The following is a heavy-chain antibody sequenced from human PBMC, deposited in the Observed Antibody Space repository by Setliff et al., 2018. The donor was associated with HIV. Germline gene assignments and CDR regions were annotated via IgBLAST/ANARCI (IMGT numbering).Heavy chain of an antibody. CDR3: VRHLSEMAMVDH. J-gene: IGHJ4*02. CDR1: GGSISNNDYY. Sequence: SETLSLTCSVSGGSISNNDYYWGWIRQSPGKGLEWIGTIFNSGSSYYNPSLESRVTITMDTSKNQFSLKLSSVTAADTAVYSCVRHLSEMAMVDHWGQGTLVTVSS. CDR2: IFNSGSS. V-gene: IGHV4-39*01.